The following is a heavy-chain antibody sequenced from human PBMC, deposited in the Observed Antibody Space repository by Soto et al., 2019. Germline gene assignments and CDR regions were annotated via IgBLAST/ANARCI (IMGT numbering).Heavy chain of an antibody. CDR2: IYYSGST. V-gene: IGHV4-31*03. CDR3: ARDVAVAAHFDY. CDR1: GGSISSGGYY. Sequence: PSETLSLTCTVSGGSISSGGYYWSWIRQHPGKGLEWIGYIYYSGSTYYNPSLKSRVTISVDTSKNQFSLKLSSVTAADTAVYYCARDVAVAAHFDYWGQGTLVTVS. J-gene: IGHJ4*02. D-gene: IGHD6-19*01.